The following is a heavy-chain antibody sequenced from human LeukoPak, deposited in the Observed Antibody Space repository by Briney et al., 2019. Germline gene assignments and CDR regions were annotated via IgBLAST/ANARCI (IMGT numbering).Heavy chain of an antibody. V-gene: IGHV3-21*01. J-gene: IGHJ5*02. Sequence: GGSLRLSCAASGFTFSSYSMNWVRQAPGKGLEWVSSISSSSSYIYYADSVKGRFTISRDNAKNSLYLQMNSPRAEDTAVYYCARAGSRSRNNWFDPWGQGTLVTVSS. CDR3: ARAGSRSRNNWFDP. CDR2: ISSSSSYI. CDR1: GFTFSSYS. D-gene: IGHD3-10*01.